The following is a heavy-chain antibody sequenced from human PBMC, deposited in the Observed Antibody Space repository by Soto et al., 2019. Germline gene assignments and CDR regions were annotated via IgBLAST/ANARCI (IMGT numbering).Heavy chain of an antibody. CDR3: ARDQLYYNDISGRPLNAFDV. D-gene: IGHD3-22*01. V-gene: IGHV3-33*01. Sequence: GGSLRLSCAASGFTFSSYAMHWVRQAPGKGLEWVGFIWYDGSNTFYAESVKGRFTISRDNSKNTVYLQINALRAEDTAVYYCARDQLYYNDISGRPLNAFDVWGQGTMVTVSS. CDR2: IWYDGSNT. CDR1: GFTFSSYA. J-gene: IGHJ3*01.